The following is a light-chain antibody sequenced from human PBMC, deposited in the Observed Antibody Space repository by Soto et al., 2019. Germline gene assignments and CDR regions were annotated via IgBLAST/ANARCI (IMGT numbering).Light chain of an antibody. CDR2: SND. V-gene: IGLV1-44*01. Sequence: QSVLTQPPSASATPGQRVSISCSGGSSNIGRNTVNWYQQLPGTAPKVLIYSNDQRPSGVPDRFSGSKSGTSASLAISGLQSEDEADYYCAAWDDSLNGQGVFGGGTKLTVL. J-gene: IGLJ3*02. CDR1: SSNIGRNT. CDR3: AAWDDSLNGQGV.